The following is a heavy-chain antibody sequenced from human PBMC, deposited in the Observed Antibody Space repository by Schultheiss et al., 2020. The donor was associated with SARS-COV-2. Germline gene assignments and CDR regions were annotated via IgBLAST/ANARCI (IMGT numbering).Heavy chain of an antibody. Sequence: SETLSLTCAVYGGSFSGYYWSWIRQPAGKGLEWIGRIYTSGSTYYNPSLKSRVTMSVDTSKNQFSLKLSSVTAADTAVYYCASSPVGRFLEWLLFDYWGQGTLVTVSS. CDR2: IYTSGST. CDR1: GGSFSGYY. J-gene: IGHJ4*02. D-gene: IGHD3-3*01. V-gene: IGHV4-59*10. CDR3: ASSPVGRFLEWLLFDY.